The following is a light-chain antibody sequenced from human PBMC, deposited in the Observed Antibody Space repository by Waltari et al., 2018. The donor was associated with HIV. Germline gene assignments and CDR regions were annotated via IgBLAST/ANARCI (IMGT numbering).Light chain of an antibody. V-gene: IGKV3-20*01. CDR1: KTVNSDY. Sequence: EVVLTQSPGALSLSPGENVSLSCRASKTVNSDYLAWYQQRRGQPPTLLLSGTSVRAPGVPGRFSGSGSGTVFTLTITRLEPEDFTTYLCQQFDDWEYTFDQGTQLDLK. J-gene: IGKJ2*01. CDR3: QQFDDWEYT. CDR2: GTS.